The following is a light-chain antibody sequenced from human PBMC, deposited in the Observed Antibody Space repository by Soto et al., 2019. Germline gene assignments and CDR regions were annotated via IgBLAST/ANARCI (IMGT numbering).Light chain of an antibody. Sequence: DIQMTQSPSSVSASVGDRVTITCRASQGITRWLAWYQQRPGKAPKLLIYGTSTLRSGVPSRFSGSGSGTDFTLTISSLQPEDSATYYCQQADSFPYTFGQGTKVEIK. V-gene: IGKV1-12*01. CDR3: QQADSFPYT. J-gene: IGKJ2*01. CDR2: GTS. CDR1: QGITRW.